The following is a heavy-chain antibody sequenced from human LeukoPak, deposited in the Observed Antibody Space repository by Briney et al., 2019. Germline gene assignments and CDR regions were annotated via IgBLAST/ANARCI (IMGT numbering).Heavy chain of an antibody. CDR2: ISSNGGST. J-gene: IGHJ4*02. D-gene: IGHD3-10*01. CDR3: VTDRRGILVRGTTFDY. Sequence: GESLRLSCSASGFTFSSYAMHWVRQAPGKGLEYVSAISSNGGSTYYADSVKGRFPISRDNSKNTLYLQMSSLRAEDTAVYYCVTDRRGILVRGTTFDYWGQGTLVTVSS. V-gene: IGHV3-64D*06. CDR1: GFTFSSYA.